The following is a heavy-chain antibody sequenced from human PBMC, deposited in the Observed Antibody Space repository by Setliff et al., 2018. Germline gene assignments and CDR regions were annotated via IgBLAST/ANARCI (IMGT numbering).Heavy chain of an antibody. CDR2: ISGSGVST. CDR3: ARDHAYGSRFYYYYYNMDV. Sequence: GGSLRLSCAASGFTFSSYAMSWVRQAPGKGLEWVSGISGSGVSTYYAESVKGRFTISRDNAKNSLYLQMNSLRAEDTAVYYCARDHAYGSRFYYYYYNMDVWGQGTTVTVSS. V-gene: IGHV3-23*01. J-gene: IGHJ6*02. CDR1: GFTFSSYA. D-gene: IGHD3-10*01.